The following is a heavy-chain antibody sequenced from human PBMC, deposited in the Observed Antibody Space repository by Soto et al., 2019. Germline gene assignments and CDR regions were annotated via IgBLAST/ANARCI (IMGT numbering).Heavy chain of an antibody. D-gene: IGHD6-19*01. CDR2: ISGGGGDT. Sequence: GGSLRLSCAASGFTFSNHAMAWLRQVPGKGLEWVSGISGGGGDTYHADYVRGRFTISRDNSKNTLYLQMNSLRAEDAAVYYCARTDSSGWSTRYGMDVWGQGTTVTVSS. V-gene: IGHV3-23*01. CDR1: GFTFSNHA. CDR3: ARTDSSGWSTRYGMDV. J-gene: IGHJ6*02.